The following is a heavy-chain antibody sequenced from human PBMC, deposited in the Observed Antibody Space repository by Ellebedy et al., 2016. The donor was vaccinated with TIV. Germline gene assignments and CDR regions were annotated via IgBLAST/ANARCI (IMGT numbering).Heavy chain of an antibody. Sequence: MPSETLSLTCTVSGGSISSYYCSWIRQSAGKGLEWIGRISTSGSTNYNPSLKSRVIMSVDTSKIQFSLSLSAATAADTAVYYCASQSGGSGSLYDIWGQGTMVTVSS. CDR2: ISTSGST. D-gene: IGHD3-10*01. V-gene: IGHV4-4*07. CDR1: GGSISSYY. J-gene: IGHJ3*02. CDR3: ASQSGGSGSLYDI.